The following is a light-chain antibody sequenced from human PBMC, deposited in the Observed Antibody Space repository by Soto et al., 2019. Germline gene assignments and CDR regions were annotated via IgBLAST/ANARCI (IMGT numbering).Light chain of an antibody. V-gene: IGKV1-5*03. J-gene: IGKJ4*01. CDR3: QQYNTYPLT. Sequence: DIQMTQSPSTLSASVGDRVTITCRASQSISTWLAWYQQKPGKAPKLLIYKASSLESGVPSRFSGSGSGTECTLTISSLQPDDFATYYCQQYNTYPLTFCGGTTVEIK. CDR1: QSISTW. CDR2: KAS.